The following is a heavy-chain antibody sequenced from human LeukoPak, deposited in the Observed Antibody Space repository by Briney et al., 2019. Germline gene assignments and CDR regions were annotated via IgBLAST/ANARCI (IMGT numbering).Heavy chain of an antibody. J-gene: IGHJ4*02. V-gene: IGHV4-31*03. CDR1: GGSISSGGYY. Sequence: SETLSLTCTVSGGSISSGGYYWSWIRQHPGKGLEWIGYIYYSGSTYYNPSLKSRVTISVDTSKNQFSLKLSSVTAADTAVYYCAREVTDILSVDYWGQGPLVTVSS. D-gene: IGHD2-21*02. CDR3: AREVTDILSVDY. CDR2: IYYSGST.